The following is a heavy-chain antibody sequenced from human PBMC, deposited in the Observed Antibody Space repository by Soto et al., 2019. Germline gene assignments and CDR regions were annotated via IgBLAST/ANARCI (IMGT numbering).Heavy chain of an antibody. CDR3: SRGTIDYFDTRRSGCGFDV. Sequence: QVRLQESGPGLVKPSQTLSLTCSVSGVSISSADFYWSWIRQPPGKALEWLGDMSYSGSTYYHPSIPSRITLSLHTSKNHFSLTLTSVTAADPAVSFCSRGTIDYFDTRRSGCGFDVWGQGTAVSVSS. CDR2: MSYSGST. J-gene: IGHJ6*02. CDR1: GVSISSADFY. D-gene: IGHD3-22*01. V-gene: IGHV4-30-4*01.